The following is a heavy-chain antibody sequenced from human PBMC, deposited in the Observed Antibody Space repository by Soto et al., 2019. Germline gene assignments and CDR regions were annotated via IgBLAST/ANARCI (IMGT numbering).Heavy chain of an antibody. D-gene: IGHD3-10*01. CDR3: ARVLRSPMVRGPHNNWFDP. Sequence: PSETLSLTCTVSGGSISSGNYYWSWIRQPPGKGLEWIGYIYYSGSTNYNPSLKSRVTISVDTSKNQFSLKLSSVTAADTAVYYCARVLRSPMVRGPHNNWFDPWGQGTLVTVSS. J-gene: IGHJ5*02. V-gene: IGHV4-61*01. CDR1: GGSISSGNYY. CDR2: IYYSGST.